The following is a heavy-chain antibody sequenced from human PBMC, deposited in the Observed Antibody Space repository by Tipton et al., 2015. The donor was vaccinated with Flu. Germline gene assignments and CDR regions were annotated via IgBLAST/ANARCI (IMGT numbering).Heavy chain of an antibody. CDR3: ARGDTLTTPMKFDP. J-gene: IGHJ5*02. CDR1: GGSFSGYH. Sequence: TLSLTCAVYGGSFSGYHWSWIRQPPGKGLEWIGEISHSGSADYNPSLKSRVIISVDTSKNQFSLKLTSLTAADSAVYYCARGDTLTTPMKFDPWGQGTLVTVSS. V-gene: IGHV4-34*01. D-gene: IGHD4-11*01. CDR2: ISHSGSA.